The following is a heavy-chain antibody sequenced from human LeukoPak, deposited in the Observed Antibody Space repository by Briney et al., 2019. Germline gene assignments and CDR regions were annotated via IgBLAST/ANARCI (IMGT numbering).Heavy chain of an antibody. Sequence: GASVKVSCKASGYTFTGYYMHWVRQAPGQGLEWMGIINPSGGSTSYAQKFQGRVTMTRDMSTSTVYMELSSLRSEDTAVYYCARSIVGATYFDYWGQGTLVTVSS. CDR3: ARSIVGATYFDY. J-gene: IGHJ4*02. CDR1: GYTFTGYY. D-gene: IGHD1-26*01. V-gene: IGHV1-46*01. CDR2: INPSGGST.